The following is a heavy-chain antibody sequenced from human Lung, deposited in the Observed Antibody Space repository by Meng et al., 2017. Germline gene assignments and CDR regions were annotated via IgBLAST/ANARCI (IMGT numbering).Heavy chain of an antibody. CDR2: IYTSGST. V-gene: IGHV4-30-4*01. CDR1: GGSNSSKNYY. J-gene: IGHJ2*01. Sequence: QVNRKDPVPGPVKPSQTLSLTYTVSGGSNSSKNYYWSWIRQPPGKGLEWSGHIYTSGSTYYNPSLKSRITISVDTSKNQFSLKLSSVTAADTAVYYCARGQKGYFDLWGRGTLVTVSS. CDR3: ARGQKGYFDL.